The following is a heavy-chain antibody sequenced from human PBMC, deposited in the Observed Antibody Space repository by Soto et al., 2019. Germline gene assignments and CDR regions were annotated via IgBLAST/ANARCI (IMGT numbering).Heavy chain of an antibody. CDR1: GGTFSSYA. V-gene: IGHV1-69*13. CDR3: ARGSYDILTGYLARFDY. D-gene: IGHD3-9*01. CDR2: IIPIFGTA. Sequence: EASVKVSCKASGGTFSSYAISWVRQAPGQGLEWMGGIIPIFGTANYAQKFQGRVTITADESTSTAHMELSGLRSEDTAVYYCARGSYDILTGYLARFDYWGQGTLVTVPQ. J-gene: IGHJ4*02.